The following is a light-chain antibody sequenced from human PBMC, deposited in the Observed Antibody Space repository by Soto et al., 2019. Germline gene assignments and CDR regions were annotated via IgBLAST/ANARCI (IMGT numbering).Light chain of an antibody. CDR2: AAS. CDR1: LGISSY. J-gene: IGKJ5*01. V-gene: IGKV1-9*01. CDR3: QQFNDYPIT. Sequence: DIQLTQSPSFLSASEGDRVTITCRASLGISSYLAWYQQKPGKAPKLLMYAASTLQRGVPSRFSGSGSGTEFTLAISSLQPEDFATYYCQQFNDYPITFGQGTRLEIK.